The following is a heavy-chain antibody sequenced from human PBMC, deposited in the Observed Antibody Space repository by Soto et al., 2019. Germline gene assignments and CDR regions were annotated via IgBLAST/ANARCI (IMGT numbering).Heavy chain of an antibody. CDR1: GFTFSSYG. Sequence: HPGGSLRLSCAASGFTFSSYGMHWVRQAPGKGLEWVAVISYDGSNKYYADSVKGRFTISRDNSKNTLYLQMNSLRAEDTAVYYCAKDPPAAGPKDWGQGTLVTVSS. CDR2: ISYDGSNK. V-gene: IGHV3-30*18. J-gene: IGHJ4*02. D-gene: IGHD6-13*01. CDR3: AKDPPAAGPKD.